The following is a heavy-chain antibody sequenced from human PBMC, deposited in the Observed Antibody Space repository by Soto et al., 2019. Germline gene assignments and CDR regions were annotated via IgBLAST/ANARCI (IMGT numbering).Heavy chain of an antibody. V-gene: IGHV3-13*01. CDR3: ARATYSSGWYAFDI. Sequence: GESLKISCAASGFTFSSYDMHWVRQATGKGLEWVSAIGTAGDTYYPGSVKGRFTISRENAKNSLYLQMNSLRAEDTAVYYCARATYSSGWYAFDIWGQGTMVTVSS. D-gene: IGHD6-19*01. J-gene: IGHJ3*02. CDR2: IGTAGDT. CDR1: GFTFSSYD.